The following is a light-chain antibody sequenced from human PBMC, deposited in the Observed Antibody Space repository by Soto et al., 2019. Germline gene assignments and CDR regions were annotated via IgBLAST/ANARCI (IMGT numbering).Light chain of an antibody. CDR2: AAS. Sequence: DIQMTQSPSSLSGSVGDRFAVTCRASQPVTNYLSWYQQKPGKAPTLLIYAASRLQSGVPSRFSAGGSGTEFTLSINSLLPEDFATYYCQQSYIAPWTFGQGTKWIS. V-gene: IGKV1-39*01. CDR1: QPVTNY. CDR3: QQSYIAPWT. J-gene: IGKJ1*01.